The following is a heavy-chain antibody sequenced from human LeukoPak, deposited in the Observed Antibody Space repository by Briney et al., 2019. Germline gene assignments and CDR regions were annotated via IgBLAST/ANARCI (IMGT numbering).Heavy chain of an antibody. Sequence: PGGSLRLSCAASGFTVSTCYMTWVRQAPGKGLECVSVIYSGGSTYYADSVKGRFTVSRDNSKNTLYLQMNSLRAEDTAMYYCARGLGYCTSTTCLLPFDYWGQGTLVTVSS. D-gene: IGHD2-2*01. V-gene: IGHV3-53*01. CDR2: IYSGGST. CDR1: GFTVSTCY. J-gene: IGHJ4*02. CDR3: ARGLGYCTSTTCLLPFDY.